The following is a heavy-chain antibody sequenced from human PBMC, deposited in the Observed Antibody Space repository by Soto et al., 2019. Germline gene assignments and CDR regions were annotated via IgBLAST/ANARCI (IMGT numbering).Heavy chain of an antibody. CDR3: ARDQKDDYLNYNWFDP. V-gene: IGHV3-48*01. Sequence: GGSLRLSCAASGFTFSSYSMNWVRQAPGKGLEWVSYISSSSSTIYYADSVKGRFTISRDNAKNSLYLQMNSLRAEDTAVYYCARDQKDDYLNYNWFDPWGQGTLVTVSS. CDR1: GFTFSSYS. D-gene: IGHD4-17*01. CDR2: ISSSSSTI. J-gene: IGHJ5*02.